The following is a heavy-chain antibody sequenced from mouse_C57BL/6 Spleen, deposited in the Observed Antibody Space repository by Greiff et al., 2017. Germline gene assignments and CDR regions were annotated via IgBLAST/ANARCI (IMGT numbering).Heavy chain of an antibody. CDR3: ASGATVVATGGYYAMDY. Sequence: QVQLQQPGAELVKPGASVKLSCKASGYTFTSYWMHWVKQRPGRGLEWIGRIDPNSGGTKYNEKFKSKATFTADTSSNTAYMQLSSLTTEDSAIYYCASGATVVATGGYYAMDYWGQGTSVTVSS. CDR1: GYTFTSYW. J-gene: IGHJ4*01. CDR2: IDPNSGGT. V-gene: IGHV1-62-3*01. D-gene: IGHD1-1*01.